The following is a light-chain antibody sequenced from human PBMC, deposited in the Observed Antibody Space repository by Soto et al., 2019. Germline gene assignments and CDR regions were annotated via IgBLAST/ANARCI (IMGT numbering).Light chain of an antibody. CDR3: QQRNNWPIT. CDR1: QSVTSS. J-gene: IGKJ5*01. V-gene: IGKV3-11*01. CDR2: DVS. Sequence: EIVLTQSPATLSLSPGDRATLSCRASQSVTSSLAWFQQKPGQAPRLLIYDVSRRATAIPARFSGSGSGTDFTLTISRLEPEDFAVYYCQQRNNWPITFGQGTRLEIK.